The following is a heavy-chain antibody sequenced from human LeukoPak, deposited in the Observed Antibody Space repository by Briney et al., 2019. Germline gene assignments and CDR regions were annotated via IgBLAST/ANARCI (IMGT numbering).Heavy chain of an antibody. D-gene: IGHD3-3*01. CDR3: ARPLGYYDFWSGYYTSGAFDY. CDR1: GFIFRTYS. CDR2: ISNSGDAT. J-gene: IGHJ4*02. V-gene: IGHV3-23*01. Sequence: PGGSLRLSCVTSGFIFRTYSMTWVRQAPGKGLEWVSIISNSGDATFYADSVKGRFTISRDNSKNTVYLQMDSLRVDETAVYYCARPLGYYDFWSGYYTSGAFDYWGQGTLVTVSS.